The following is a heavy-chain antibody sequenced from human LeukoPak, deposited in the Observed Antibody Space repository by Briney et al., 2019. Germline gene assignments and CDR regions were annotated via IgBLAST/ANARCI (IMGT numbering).Heavy chain of an antibody. CDR1: GFTFSSYA. Sequence: PGGSLTLSCAASGFTFSSYAMSWVRQAPGKGLEWVSPISGSGSSTYYADSVKGRFTISRDNSKNTLYLQMNSLRAEDTAVYYCAKGVAVASTYYFDYWGQGTLVTVSS. D-gene: IGHD6-19*01. CDR3: AKGVAVASTYYFDY. V-gene: IGHV3-23*01. J-gene: IGHJ4*02. CDR2: ISGSGSST.